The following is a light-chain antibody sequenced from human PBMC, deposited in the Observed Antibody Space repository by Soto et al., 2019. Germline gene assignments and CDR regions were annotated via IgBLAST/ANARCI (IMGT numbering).Light chain of an antibody. V-gene: IGKV3-11*01. Sequence: EIVLTQSPATLSLSPGDRASLSCRASQSVSNSLAWYQQRPGQAPRLLIHDASKRAAGIPARFSGSGSGTEFTLTISSLQPDDFATYYCQHYNSYSEAFGQGTKVDI. J-gene: IGKJ1*01. CDR1: QSVSNS. CDR2: DAS. CDR3: QHYNSYSEA.